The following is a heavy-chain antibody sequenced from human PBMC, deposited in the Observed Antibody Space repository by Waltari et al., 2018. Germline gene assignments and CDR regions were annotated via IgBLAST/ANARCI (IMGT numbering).Heavy chain of an antibody. CDR2: IYHSGNA. CDR1: GGSISSSNW. D-gene: IGHD6-13*01. CDR3: ARGYSSPSYYFDY. V-gene: IGHV4-4*02. Sequence: QVQLQESGPGLVKPSGTLSLTCAVSGGSISSSNWWSWVRQPQGKGLEWIGEIYHSGNANYKPSLKRWNSRLVDKTKNQLYLKLSAVTAADTAEYYWARGYSSPSYYFDYWGQGTLVTVSS. J-gene: IGHJ4*02.